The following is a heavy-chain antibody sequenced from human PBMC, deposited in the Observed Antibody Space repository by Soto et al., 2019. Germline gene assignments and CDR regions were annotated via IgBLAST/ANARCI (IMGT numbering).Heavy chain of an antibody. V-gene: IGHV3-30-3*01. Sequence: LVESGGGVVQPGRSLRLSCAASGFTFSSYAMHWVRQAPGKGLEWVAVISYDGSNKYYADSVKGRFTISRDNSKNTLYLQMNSLRAEDTAVYYCARASSGSYDYYYYYGMDVWGQGTTVTVSS. CDR3: ARASSGSYDYYYYYGMDV. CDR2: ISYDGSNK. CDR1: GFTFSSYA. J-gene: IGHJ6*02. D-gene: IGHD3-10*01.